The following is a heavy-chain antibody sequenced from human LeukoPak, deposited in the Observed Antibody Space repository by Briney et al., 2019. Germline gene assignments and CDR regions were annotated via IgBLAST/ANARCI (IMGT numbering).Heavy chain of an antibody. Sequence: GGCLRLSCAASGFTFDDYTMHWVRQAPGKGLEWVSLISWDGGSTYYADSVKGRFTISRDNSKNSLYLQMNSLRTEDTALYYCAKDKRGYSSGWFDYWGQGTLVTVSS. CDR1: GFTFDDYT. D-gene: IGHD6-19*01. CDR2: ISWDGGST. CDR3: AKDKRGYSSGWFDY. V-gene: IGHV3-43*01. J-gene: IGHJ4*02.